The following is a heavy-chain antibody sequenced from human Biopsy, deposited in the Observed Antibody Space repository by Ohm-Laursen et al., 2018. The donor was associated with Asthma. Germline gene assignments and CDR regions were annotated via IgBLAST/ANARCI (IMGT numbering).Heavy chain of an antibody. CDR1: GYTFTSYY. CDR2: INTNSGTP. D-gene: IGHD5-12*01. J-gene: IGHJ4*01. CDR3: TRAGSTFVADY. V-gene: IGHV7-4-1*01. Sequence: ASVKVSCKASGYTFTSYYMHWVRQAPGQGLEWMGWINTNSGTPTYVQGFSGRFVFSLDPSVTTAYLQIDSLRSEDTGVYYCTRAGSTFVADYWGQGTLVTVSS.